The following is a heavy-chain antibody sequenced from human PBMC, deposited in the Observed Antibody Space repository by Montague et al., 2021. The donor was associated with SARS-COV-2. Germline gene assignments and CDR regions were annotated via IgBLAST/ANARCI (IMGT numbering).Heavy chain of an antibody. J-gene: IGHJ3*02. D-gene: IGHD3-16*02. CDR2: VSTSAYTT. CDR3: TRDYRSIVGDGLDI. Sequence: SLRLSCAASRFTFSNYDMNWVRQAPGKGPEWTSYVSTSAYTTPYAGSVKGRSTISRDNGKNSLYLQMNSLRVEDTAVYYCTRDYRSIVGDGLDIWGQGTKVTVSS. CDR1: RFTFSNYD. V-gene: IGHV3-48*03.